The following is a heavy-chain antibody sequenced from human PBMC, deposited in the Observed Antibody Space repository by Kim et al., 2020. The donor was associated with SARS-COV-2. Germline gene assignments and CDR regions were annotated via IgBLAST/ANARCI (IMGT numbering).Heavy chain of an antibody. V-gene: IGHV3-74*01. CDR1: GFTFSSYW. CDR3: ASRGYSSGWYQFDP. D-gene: IGHD6-19*01. J-gene: IGHJ5*02. Sequence: GGSLRLSCAASGFTFSSYWMHWVRQAPGKGLVWVSRINSDGSSTSYADSVKGRFTISRDNAKNTLYLQMNSLRAEDTAVYYCASRGYSSGWYQFDPWGQGTLVTVSS. CDR2: INSDGSST.